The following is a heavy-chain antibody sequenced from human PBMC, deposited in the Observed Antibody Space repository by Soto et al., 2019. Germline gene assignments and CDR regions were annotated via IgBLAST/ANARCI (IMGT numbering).Heavy chain of an antibody. D-gene: IGHD5-18*01. CDR3: ARDRFLPSVDTAMATFDY. V-gene: IGHV4-59*01. Sequence: SETLSLTCTVSDGSISSYYWSWIRQPPGKGLEWIGYIYYSGSTNYNPSLKSRVTISVDTSKNQFSLKLSSVTAADTAVYYCARDRFLPSVDTAMATFDYWGQGTLVTVSS. CDR2: IYYSGST. J-gene: IGHJ4*02. CDR1: DGSISSYY.